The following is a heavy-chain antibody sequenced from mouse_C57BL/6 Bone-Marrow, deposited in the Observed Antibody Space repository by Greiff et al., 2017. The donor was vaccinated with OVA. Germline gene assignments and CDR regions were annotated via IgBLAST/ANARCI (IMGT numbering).Heavy chain of an antibody. J-gene: IGHJ3*01. V-gene: IGHV1-81*01. CDR1: GYTFTSYG. Sequence: VKLMESGAELARPGASVKLSCKASGYTFTSYGISWVKQRTGQGLEWIGEIYPRSGNTYYNEKFKGKATLTADKSSSTAYMELRSLTSEDSAVYFCARIYDGYHSAWFAYWGQGTLVTVSA. CDR3: ARIYDGYHSAWFAY. CDR2: IYPRSGNT. D-gene: IGHD2-3*01.